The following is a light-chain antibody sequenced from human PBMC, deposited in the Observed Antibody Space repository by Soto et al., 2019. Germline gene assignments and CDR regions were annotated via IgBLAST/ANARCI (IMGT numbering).Light chain of an antibody. V-gene: IGKV1-9*01. CDR3: QPLNTGN. J-gene: IGKJ5*01. CDR2: AAS. CDR1: QGISSY. Sequence: IQLNHTRSSLSAAVKDRGTSICRASQGISSYLAWYQQKPGKAPKLLIYAASTLQSGVPSRFSGSGSGTDLTLTISSLQPEDFATYCCQPLNTGNFGQGTRLEIK.